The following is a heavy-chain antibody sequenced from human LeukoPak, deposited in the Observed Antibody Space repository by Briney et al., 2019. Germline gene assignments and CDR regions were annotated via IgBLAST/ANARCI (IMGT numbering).Heavy chain of an antibody. CDR2: IRYDGSNK. V-gene: IGHV3-30*02. J-gene: IGHJ4*02. CDR3: AKDLHREWLVGERGFDY. Sequence: GGSLRLSCAASGFTFSSYGMHWVRQAPGKGLEWVAFIRYDGSNKCYADSVKGRFTISRDNSKNTLYLQMNSLRAEDTAVYYCAKDLHREWLVGERGFDYWGQGTLVTVSS. D-gene: IGHD6-19*01. CDR1: GFTFSSYG.